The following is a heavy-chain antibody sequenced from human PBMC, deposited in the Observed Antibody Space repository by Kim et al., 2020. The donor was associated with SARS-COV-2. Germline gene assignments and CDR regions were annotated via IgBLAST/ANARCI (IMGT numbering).Heavy chain of an antibody. D-gene: IGHD6-13*01. Sequence: YADSVKGRLTISRDNSKNTRYLQMNSRRAEDTAVYYCARDSIAAAGTLDYWGQGTLVTVSS. J-gene: IGHJ4*02. V-gene: IGHV3-30*03. CDR3: ARDSIAAAGTLDY.